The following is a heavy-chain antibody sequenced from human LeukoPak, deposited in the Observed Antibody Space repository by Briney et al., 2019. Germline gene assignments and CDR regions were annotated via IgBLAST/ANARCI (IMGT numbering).Heavy chain of an antibody. V-gene: IGHV3-23*01. Sequence: GGSLRLSCAASGFTFSIYAMSWVRQAPGKGLEWVSVISGSSGSTYYADSVKGRFTISRDDSKNTLYLQMISLRAEDTAVYYCAKDARLAYWGQGTLVTVSS. CDR1: GFTFSIYA. J-gene: IGHJ4*02. CDR2: ISGSSGST. CDR3: AKDARLAY.